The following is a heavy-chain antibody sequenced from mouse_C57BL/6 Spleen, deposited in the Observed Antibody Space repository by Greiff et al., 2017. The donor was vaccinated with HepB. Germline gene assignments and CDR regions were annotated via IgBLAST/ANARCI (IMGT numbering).Heavy chain of an antibody. V-gene: IGHV5-4*01. Sequence: EVNVVESGGGLVKPGGSLKLSCAASGFTFSSYAMSWVRQTPEKRLEWVATISDGGSYTYYPDNVKGRFTISRDNAKNNLYLQMSHLKSEDTAMYYCAREKLGQGFDYWGQGTTLTVSS. CDR2: ISDGGSYT. CDR3: AREKLGQGFDY. J-gene: IGHJ2*01. D-gene: IGHD4-1*01. CDR1: GFTFSSYA.